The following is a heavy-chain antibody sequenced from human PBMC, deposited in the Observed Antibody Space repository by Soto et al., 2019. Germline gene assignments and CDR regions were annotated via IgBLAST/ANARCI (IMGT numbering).Heavy chain of an antibody. D-gene: IGHD6-13*01. CDR1: GYTFTRHY. V-gene: IGHV1-46*01. Sequence: QMQLVQSGAEVKKPGASVKVSCKASGYTFTRHYIHWVRQAPGQGLEWMGIINSSGGHTYYAQKFQGIVALISDTSSSTVYMDLSSLRSEDTAVYYCARDLLAPGSDALDIWGQGTMVTVSS. CDR3: ARDLLAPGSDALDI. CDR2: INSSGGHT. J-gene: IGHJ3*02.